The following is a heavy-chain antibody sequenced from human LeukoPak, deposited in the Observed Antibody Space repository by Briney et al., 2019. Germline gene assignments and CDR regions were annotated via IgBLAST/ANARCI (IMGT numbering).Heavy chain of an antibody. CDR2: LNWNSITI. V-gene: IGHV3-9*01. D-gene: IGHD6-19*01. Sequence: GGSLRLSCAASGFTFDDYAMHWVRQAPGKGLEWVSGLNWNSITIDYADSVKGRFTISRDNAKNSLYLQMNSLRTEDTALYYCVRSSGWSKYYFDYWGQGTLVTVSS. CDR1: GFTFDDYA. J-gene: IGHJ4*02. CDR3: VRSSGWSKYYFDY.